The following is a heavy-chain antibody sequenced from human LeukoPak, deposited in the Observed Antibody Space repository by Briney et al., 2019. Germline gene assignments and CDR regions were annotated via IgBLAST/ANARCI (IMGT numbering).Heavy chain of an antibody. CDR2: IYRGGST. CDR1: GFTVSSNY. V-gene: IGHV3-66*01. Sequence: GGSLRLSCAASGFTVSSNYMSWVRQAPGKGLEWVSVIYRGGSTYYADSVKGRFTISRDNPKNTLYLQMNSLRAEDTAVYYCARVDYGDYGFDYWGQGTLVTVSS. CDR3: ARVDYGDYGFDY. D-gene: IGHD4-17*01. J-gene: IGHJ4*02.